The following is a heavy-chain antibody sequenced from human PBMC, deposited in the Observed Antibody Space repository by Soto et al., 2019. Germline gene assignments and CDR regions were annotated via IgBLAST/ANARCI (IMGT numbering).Heavy chain of an antibody. D-gene: IGHD1-1*01. V-gene: IGHV1-18*01. Sequence: QVHLVQSGAEVKKPGASVKVSCKGSGYAFTTYGITWVRQAPGQGLEWMGWISAHNGNTNYAQKLQGSVTVTRDTSTSTAYMELRSLGSDDTAVYYCARGRYGDYWGQGALVTVSS. CDR3: ARGRYGDY. CDR2: ISAHNGNT. CDR1: GYAFTTYG. J-gene: IGHJ4*02.